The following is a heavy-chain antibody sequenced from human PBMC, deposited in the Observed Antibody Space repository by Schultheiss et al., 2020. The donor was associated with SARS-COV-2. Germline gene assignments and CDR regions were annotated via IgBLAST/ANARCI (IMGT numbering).Heavy chain of an antibody. Sequence: GESLKISCAASGFTFSNYGMHWVRQAPGKGLEWVAVLWYDGSNKYYADSVKGRFTISRDNSKHTLYLQINSLRAEDTAVYFCARGAVAAAGAMDVWGQGTTVTVSS. V-gene: IGHV3-33*01. J-gene: IGHJ6*02. D-gene: IGHD6-13*01. CDR2: LWYDGSNK. CDR1: GFTFSNYG. CDR3: ARGAVAAAGAMDV.